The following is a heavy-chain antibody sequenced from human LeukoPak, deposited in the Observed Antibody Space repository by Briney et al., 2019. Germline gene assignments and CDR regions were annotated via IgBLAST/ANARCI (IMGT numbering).Heavy chain of an antibody. V-gene: IGHV3-74*01. CDR1: GFTFSIYW. J-gene: IGHJ4*02. Sequence: GGSLRLSCAASGFTFSIYWMYWVRQAPGKGLMWVSRFDSDGSGTTYVDSVKGRFTISRDNAKNSLYLQMNSLRAEDTAVYYCARDLLQSTYYDILTGYPNFDYWGQGTLVTVSS. CDR3: ARDLLQSTYYDILTGYPNFDY. D-gene: IGHD3-9*01. CDR2: FDSDGSGT.